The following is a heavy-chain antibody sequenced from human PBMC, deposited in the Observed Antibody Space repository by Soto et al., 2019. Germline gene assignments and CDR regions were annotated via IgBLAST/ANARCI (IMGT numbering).Heavy chain of an antibody. CDR1: GYTFTNYD. J-gene: IGHJ6*02. Sequence: QVHLVQSGAEVKQPGASVRVSCKASGYTFTNYDITWVRQATGQGLEWMGWMNPDSENTGSPQKFQGRVTMTVNTSINTAYMELTSLRSEDTAVYYCPMAQFEFGSYFGLDVWGQGTTVTVSS. CDR3: PMAQFEFGSYFGLDV. CDR2: MNPDSENT. D-gene: IGHD3-10*01. V-gene: IGHV1-8*01.